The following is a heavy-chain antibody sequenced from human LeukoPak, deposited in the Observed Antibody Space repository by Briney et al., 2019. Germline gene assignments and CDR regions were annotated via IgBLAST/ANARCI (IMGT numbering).Heavy chain of an antibody. CDR1: GFSFSSYA. D-gene: IGHD2-15*01. V-gene: IGHV3-23*01. J-gene: IGHJ4*02. CDR3: AKGSGGSCHSATDF. CDR2: ICGSSSST. Sequence: GGSLRLSCAASGFSFSSYAMNWVRQAPGKGLEWVSVICGSSSSTYYVDSVKGRFTISRDNSKNTLYLQMNSLRAEDTAIYYCAKGSGGSCHSATDFWGQGTLVTVSS.